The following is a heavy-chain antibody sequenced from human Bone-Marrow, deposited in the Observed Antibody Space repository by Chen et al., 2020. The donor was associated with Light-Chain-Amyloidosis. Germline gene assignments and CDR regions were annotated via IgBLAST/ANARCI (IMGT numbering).Heavy chain of an antibody. D-gene: IGHD1-26*01. CDR1: GFSFSDSA. Sequence: VQLVESGGGLVQPGGSLKLSCAATGFSFSDSAFHWVRQASGKGLEWVGRIRNGSNNYRTAYAASLKGRFTISRDDSRNTAYLQMNSLTTEDTAIYYCSIRSDTSNDWGQGTLVTVSS. J-gene: IGHJ4*02. CDR2: IRNGSNNYRT. CDR3: SIRSDTSND. V-gene: IGHV3-73*01.